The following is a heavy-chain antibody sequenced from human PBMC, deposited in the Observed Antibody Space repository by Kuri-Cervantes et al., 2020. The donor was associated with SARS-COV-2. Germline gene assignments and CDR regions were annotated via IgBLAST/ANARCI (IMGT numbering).Heavy chain of an antibody. J-gene: IGHJ4*02. CDR2: FDPEDGET. V-gene: IGHV1-24*01. D-gene: IGHD2-2*02. Sequence: ASVKVTCKVSGYTLTELSMHWVRQAPGKGLEWMGGFDPEDGETIYAQKFQGRVTMTEDTSTDTAYMELSSLRSEDTAVYYCASSIVVVPAAIRSLDYWGQATLATFSS. CDR3: ASSIVVVPAAIRSLDY. CDR1: GYTLTELS.